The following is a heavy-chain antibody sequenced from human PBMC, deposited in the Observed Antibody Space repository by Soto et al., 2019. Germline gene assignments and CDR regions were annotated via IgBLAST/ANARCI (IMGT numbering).Heavy chain of an antibody. CDR1: GFTFSDYA. Sequence: GGSLRLSCAASGFTFSDYAMHWVRQAPGKGLEWVAVVSHDGRNTHYADSVKGRFTISRDSSKNTVSLEMTSLRAEDTAVYYCAKGGRQWLVPSHHGDYPDYWGQGTLVTVSS. J-gene: IGHJ4*02. CDR2: VSHDGRNT. CDR3: AKGGRQWLVPSHHGDYPDY. D-gene: IGHD6-19*01. V-gene: IGHV3-30*18.